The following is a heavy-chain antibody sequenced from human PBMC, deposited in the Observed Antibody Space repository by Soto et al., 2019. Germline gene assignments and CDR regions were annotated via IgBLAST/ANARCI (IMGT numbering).Heavy chain of an antibody. CDR2: INPSSGST. Sequence: QVQLVQSGAEVKKPGASVKVSCKASGNTFTSYYMHWVRRAPGQGLEWMGIINPSSGSTSYAQKFQGRVTMTRDTSTSTVYMELSSLRSEDTAVYYCARDRAPGWAYYYGMDVWGQGTTVTVSS. CDR3: ARDRAPGWAYYYGMDV. V-gene: IGHV1-46*03. D-gene: IGHD1-26*01. J-gene: IGHJ6*02. CDR1: GNTFTSYY.